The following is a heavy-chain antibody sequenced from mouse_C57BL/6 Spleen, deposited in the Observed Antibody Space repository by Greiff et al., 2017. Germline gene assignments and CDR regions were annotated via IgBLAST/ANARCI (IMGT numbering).Heavy chain of an antibody. V-gene: IGHV1-39*01. Sequence: LVESGPELVKPGASVKISCKASGYSFTDYNMNWVKQSNGKSLEWIGVINPNYGTTSYNQKSKGKATLTVDQSSSTAYMQLNSLTSEDSAVYYCARSGFSITTVVARDAMDYWGQGTSVTVSS. CDR1: GYSFTDYN. CDR3: ARSGFSITTVVARDAMDY. D-gene: IGHD1-1*01. CDR2: INPNYGTT. J-gene: IGHJ4*01.